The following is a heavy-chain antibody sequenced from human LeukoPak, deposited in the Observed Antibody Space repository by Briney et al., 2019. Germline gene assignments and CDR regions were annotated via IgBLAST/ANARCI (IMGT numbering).Heavy chain of an antibody. J-gene: IGHJ5*01. V-gene: IGHV6-1*01. CDR1: GDSVSTNSAT. Sequence: SQTLSLTSAISGDSVSTNSATWTCLRQSPSSGLEWLGRTYYRSKWNNDYAVSLKRRITISPDTSKNQFSLQLNSVTPEDTAVYYWARLVGASWFDSWGQGTLGTVSS. D-gene: IGHD1-26*01. CDR2: TYYRSKWNN. CDR3: ARLVGASWFDS.